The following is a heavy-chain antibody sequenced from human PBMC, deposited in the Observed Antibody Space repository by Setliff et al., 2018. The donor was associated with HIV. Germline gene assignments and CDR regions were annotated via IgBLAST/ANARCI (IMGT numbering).Heavy chain of an antibody. CDR3: AKDGISGGAYPPYYFDY. J-gene: IGHJ4*01. CDR1: GFTFSNYA. D-gene: IGHD2-15*01. Sequence: PGGSLRLSCAASGFTFSNYAMRWVRQAPGKGLAWVSGISGSGISTYNADSVKGRFTISRDNSKNTLYLQMNGLRVEDTAVYYCAKDGISGGAYPPYYFDYWGHGTLVTVSS. V-gene: IGHV3-23*01. CDR2: ISGSGIST.